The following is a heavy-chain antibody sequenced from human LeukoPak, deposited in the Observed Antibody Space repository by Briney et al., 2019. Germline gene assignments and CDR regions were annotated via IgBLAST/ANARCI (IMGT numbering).Heavy chain of an antibody. CDR2: ISAYIVHT. D-gene: IGHD2-2*01. CDR1: GYTFTSYG. Sequence: GASVKVSCKASGYTFTSYGISWVRQAPGQGLEWMGWISAYIVHTNYAQKLQGRVTMTTDTTTSTAYMELRSMRSDDTAVYYCARDGGYCSSTSCYRGFDPWGQGTLVTVSS. V-gene: IGHV1-18*01. J-gene: IGHJ5*02. CDR3: ARDGGYCSSTSCYRGFDP.